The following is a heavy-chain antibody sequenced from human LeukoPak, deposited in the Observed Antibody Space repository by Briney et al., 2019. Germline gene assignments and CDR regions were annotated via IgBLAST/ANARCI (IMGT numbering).Heavy chain of an antibody. CDR3: VRSLTGTDDY. J-gene: IGHJ4*02. Sequence: GGSLRLSCAASEFSVGSNYMTWVRQAPGKGLVWVSHINRDGSRTTYADSVKGRFTISRDNAKNTVYLQMNSLRAEDTALYFCVRSLTGTDDYWGQGTLVTVSS. CDR1: EFSVGSNY. D-gene: IGHD3-9*01. V-gene: IGHV3-74*01. CDR2: INRDGSRT.